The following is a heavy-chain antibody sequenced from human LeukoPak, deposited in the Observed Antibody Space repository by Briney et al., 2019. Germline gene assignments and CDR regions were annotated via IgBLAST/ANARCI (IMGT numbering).Heavy chain of an antibody. CDR2: ISSSGSTI. D-gene: IGHD1-26*01. V-gene: IGHV3-11*01. J-gene: IGHJ4*02. CDR1: GFTFSDYY. Sequence: GGSLRLSCAASGFTFSDYYMSWIRQAPGKGLEWVSYISSSGSTIYYADSVKGRFTISRDNAKNSLYLQMNSLRAEDTAVYYCARVQWELLFSFDHWGQGTLVTVSS. CDR3: ARVQWELLFSFDH.